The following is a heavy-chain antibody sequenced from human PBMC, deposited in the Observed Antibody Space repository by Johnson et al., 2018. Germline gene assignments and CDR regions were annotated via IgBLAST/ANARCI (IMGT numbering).Heavy chain of an antibody. J-gene: IGHJ6*03. CDR1: GFSFSHYD. Sequence: VQLVESGGGLVQPGGSLRLPCAASGFSFSHYDMSWVRQAPGKGLEWVSSISQSGATTYYADSVKGRFTITRDNSKNTLFLQMNSLRAEDTAVYYCAKTSYYMDVWGKGPTVTVSS. CDR2: ISQSGATT. CDR3: AKTSYYMDV. V-gene: IGHV3-23*04.